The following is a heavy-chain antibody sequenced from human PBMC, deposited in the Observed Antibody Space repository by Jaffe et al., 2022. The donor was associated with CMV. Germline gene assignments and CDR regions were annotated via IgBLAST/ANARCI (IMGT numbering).Heavy chain of an antibody. Sequence: QLQLQESGPGLVKPSETLSLTCTVSGGSISSSSYYWGWIRQPPGKGLEWIGSIYYSGSTYYNPSLKSRVTISVDTSKNQFSLKLSSVTAADTAVYYCARGRGPVDYYYYYMDVWGKGTTVTVSS. D-gene: IGHD2-15*01. CDR3: ARGRGPVDYYYYYMDV. CDR1: GGSISSSSYY. CDR2: IYYSGST. V-gene: IGHV4-39*01. J-gene: IGHJ6*03.